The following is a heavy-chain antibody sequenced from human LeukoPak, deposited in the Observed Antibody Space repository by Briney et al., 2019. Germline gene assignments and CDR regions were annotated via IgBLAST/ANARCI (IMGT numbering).Heavy chain of an antibody. CDR1: GYSISSGYY. V-gene: IGHV4-38-2*02. D-gene: IGHD1-1*01. Sequence: PSETLSLTCTVSGYSISSGYYWGWIRQPPGKGLEWIGSVYHSGSNYYNPSFKSRVTISADTSKNQFSLKVISVTAADTAVYYCARDAVESSGGWFGPWGQGTLVTVSS. J-gene: IGHJ5*02. CDR2: VYHSGSN. CDR3: ARDAVESSGGWFGP.